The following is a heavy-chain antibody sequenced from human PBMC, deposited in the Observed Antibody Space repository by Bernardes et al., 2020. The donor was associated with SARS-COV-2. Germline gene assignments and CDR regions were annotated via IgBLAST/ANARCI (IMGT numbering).Heavy chain of an antibody. CDR1: AASWTNLA. J-gene: IGHJ4*02. CDR3: AKQSQSTGYYYIFDY. V-gene: IGHV3-23*01. D-gene: IGHD3-22*01. CDR2: MSASTGRT. Sequence: ESLSLTSAASAASWTNLAMSRVGQAPGKGLNWVSSMSASTGRTYYADSVKGRFIIYRDNSKTTLYLQMTSLRDEDTALYYCAKQSQSTGYYYIFDYWGQGTLVTV.